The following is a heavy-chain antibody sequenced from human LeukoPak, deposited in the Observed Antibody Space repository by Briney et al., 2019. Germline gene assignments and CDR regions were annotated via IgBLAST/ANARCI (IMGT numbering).Heavy chain of an antibody. CDR1: GFTFGHYW. CDR3: ARDERSGYYIY. J-gene: IGHJ4*02. Sequence: PGGSLSLSCEASGFTFGHYWMTWVRQAPGRGLEWVANLKEDGSVKQHADSVRGRFTISRDNTKNSMFLQMSSLKAEDSAVYYCARDERSGYYIYWGQGILVTVSS. D-gene: IGHD3-22*01. CDR2: LKEDGSVK. V-gene: IGHV3-7*03.